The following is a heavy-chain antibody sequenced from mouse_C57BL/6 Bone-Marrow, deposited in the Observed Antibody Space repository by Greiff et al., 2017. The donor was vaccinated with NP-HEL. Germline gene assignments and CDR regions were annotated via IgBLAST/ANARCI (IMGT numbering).Heavy chain of an antibody. CDR2: IYPRSGNT. Sequence: VQLQQSGAELARPGASVKLSCKASGYTFTSYGISWVKQRTGQGLEWIGEIYPRSGNTYYNEKFKGKATLTADKSSSTAYMELRSLTSEDSAVYFCAGWLLPFWYCDVWGTGTTVTVSS. J-gene: IGHJ1*03. D-gene: IGHD2-3*01. CDR1: GYTFTSYG. V-gene: IGHV1-81*01. CDR3: AGWLLPFWYCDV.